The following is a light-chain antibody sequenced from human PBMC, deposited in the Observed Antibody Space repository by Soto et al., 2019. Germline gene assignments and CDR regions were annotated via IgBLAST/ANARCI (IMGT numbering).Light chain of an antibody. Sequence: IQLTQSPSFLSASVGDRFTLTCRASQVISSYLAWYQQKPGKAPKLLIYAAYTLQSGVTSRFSGSGSETAFTLTISSLQPEDFATYYCQQLDNYPPTFGQGTKVDIK. J-gene: IGKJ1*01. CDR2: AAY. V-gene: IGKV1-9*01. CDR1: QVISSY. CDR3: QQLDNYPPT.